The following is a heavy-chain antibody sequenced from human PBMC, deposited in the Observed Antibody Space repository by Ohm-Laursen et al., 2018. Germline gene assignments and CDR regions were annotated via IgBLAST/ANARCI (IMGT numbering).Heavy chain of an antibody. Sequence: SLRLSCSASGFTLSIYAMSWVRQAPGKGLEWEAVIWDDGSKDYYADSVKGRFIISRENSKNKLYLQMNSLRTEDTAGYFYANATRIGEAEVDFWGQGTLVTVPS. CDR2: IWDDGSKD. CDR1: GFTLSIYA. CDR3: ANATRIGEAEVDF. V-gene: IGHV3-33*08. D-gene: IGHD6-19*01. J-gene: IGHJ4*02.